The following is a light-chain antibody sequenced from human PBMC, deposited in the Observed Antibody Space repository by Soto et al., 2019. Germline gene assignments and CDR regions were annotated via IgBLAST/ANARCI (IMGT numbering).Light chain of an antibody. V-gene: IGKV3-11*01. CDR3: QQRSNWTIT. Sequence: EIVLTQSPATPSLSPGERATLSCRASQSVSSYLAWYQQKPDQAPRLLIYDASNRATGIPARFSGSGSGTDFTLTISRLEPEDFAVYECQQRSNWTITFGQGTRLEIK. J-gene: IGKJ5*01. CDR1: QSVSSY. CDR2: DAS.